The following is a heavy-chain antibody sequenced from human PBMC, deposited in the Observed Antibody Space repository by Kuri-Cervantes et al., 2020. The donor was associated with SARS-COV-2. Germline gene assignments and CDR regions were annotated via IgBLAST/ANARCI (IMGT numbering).Heavy chain of an antibody. CDR1: GFTFSNSD. CDR3: EREVGERDYYDSRGYPHAGGYY. CDR2: ISSSGSTI. V-gene: IGHV3-48*03. Sequence: GESLKISCAASGFTFSNSDMNWVHQAPGKGLEWVSYISSSGSTIYYADSVKGRFTISRDNAKNSLYLQMNSLRAEDTAVYYCEREVGERDYYDSRGYPHAGGYYWGQGTLVTVSS. J-gene: IGHJ4*02. D-gene: IGHD3-22*01.